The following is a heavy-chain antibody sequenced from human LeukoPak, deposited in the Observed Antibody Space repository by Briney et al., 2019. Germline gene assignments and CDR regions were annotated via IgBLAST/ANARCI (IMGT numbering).Heavy chain of an antibody. J-gene: IGHJ3*02. CDR1: GFTFSSFW. CDR2: MDSDGGTK. CDR3: ARDPGWGAYDI. V-gene: IGHV3-7*01. Sequence: GGSLRLSCAASGFTFSSFWMTWVRQAPGRGLESVASMDSDGGTKNYVGSVKGRFTISRDNAKNSLYLQMNSLRGEDTSMYYCARDPGWGAYDIWGQGTMVTVSS. D-gene: IGHD6-19*01.